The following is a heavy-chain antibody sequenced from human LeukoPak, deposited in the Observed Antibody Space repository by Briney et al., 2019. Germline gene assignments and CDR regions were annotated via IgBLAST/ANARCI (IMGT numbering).Heavy chain of an antibody. D-gene: IGHD2-2*01. V-gene: IGHV4-34*01. J-gene: IGHJ4*02. CDR2: INHRGST. Sequence: PSETLSLTYAVYGGSFSGYYWSWIRQPPGKGLEWIGEINHRGSTNYNASLRSRGTISIDTSMNQFSLKLNSGSAADTAVYYCARGGYCSSTSCYTLSYTSPFDYWGQGTLVTVSS. CDR3: ARGGYCSSTSCYTLSYTSPFDY. CDR1: GGSFSGYY.